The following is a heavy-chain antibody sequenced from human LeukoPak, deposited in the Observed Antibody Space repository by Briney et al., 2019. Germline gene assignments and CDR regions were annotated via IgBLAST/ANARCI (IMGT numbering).Heavy chain of an antibody. CDR3: ARAGMVLMVYANIDY. J-gene: IGHJ4*02. D-gene: IGHD2-8*01. V-gene: IGHV3-21*01. Sequence: GGSLRLSCAASGFSFTRYSMNWVRQAPGKALEWVSSISSSSLYIYYADSVKGRFTISRDNSKNTLYLQMNSLRAEDTAVYYCARAGMVLMVYANIDYWGQGTLVTVSS. CDR2: ISSSSLYI. CDR1: GFSFTRYS.